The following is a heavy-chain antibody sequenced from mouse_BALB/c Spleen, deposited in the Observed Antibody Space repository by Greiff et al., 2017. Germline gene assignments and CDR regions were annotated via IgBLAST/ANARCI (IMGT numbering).Heavy chain of an antibody. V-gene: IGHV1-4*02. Sequence: VQLQQSAAELARPGASVKMSCKASGYTFTSYTMHWVKQRPGQGLEWIGYINPSSGYTEYNQKFKDKTTLTADKSSSTAYMQLSSLTSEDSAVYYCARGGIYYYGSRRSYFDYWGQGTTLTVSS. CDR2: INPSSGYT. CDR1: GYTFTSYT. D-gene: IGHD1-1*01. J-gene: IGHJ2*01. CDR3: ARGGIYYYGSRRSYFDY.